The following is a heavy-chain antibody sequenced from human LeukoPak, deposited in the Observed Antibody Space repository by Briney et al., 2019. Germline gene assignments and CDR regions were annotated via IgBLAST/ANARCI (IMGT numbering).Heavy chain of an antibody. D-gene: IGHD6-13*01. CDR2: IWYGGSNK. CDR1: GFTFSSYG. CDR3: AKVHSSSWYGGLDY. V-gene: IGHV3-30*02. Sequence: GGSLRLSCAASGFTFSSYGMHWVRQAPGKGLEWVAVIWYGGSNKYYADSVKGRFTISRDNSKNTLYLQMNSLRAEDTAVYYCAKVHSSSWYGGLDYWGQGTLVTVSS. J-gene: IGHJ4*02.